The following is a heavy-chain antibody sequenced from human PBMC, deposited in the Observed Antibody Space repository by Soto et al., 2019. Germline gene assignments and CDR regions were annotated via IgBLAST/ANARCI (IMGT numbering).Heavy chain of an antibody. CDR3: ARDRIDFYYYDSSGYPDY. CDR1: GYTFTSYY. J-gene: IGHJ4*02. Sequence: ASVKVSCKASGYTFTSYYMHWVRQAPGQGLEWMGIINPSGGSTSYAQKFQGRVTMTRDTSTSTVYMELSSLRSEDTAVYYCARDRIDFYYYDSSGYPDYWGQGTLVTVSS. CDR2: INPSGGST. D-gene: IGHD3-22*01. V-gene: IGHV1-46*01.